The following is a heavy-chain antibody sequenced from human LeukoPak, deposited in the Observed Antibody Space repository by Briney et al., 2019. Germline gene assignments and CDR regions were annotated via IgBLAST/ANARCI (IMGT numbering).Heavy chain of an antibody. Sequence: SETLSLTCAVYGGSFSGYYWSWIRQPPGKGLEWIGEINHSGSTNYNPSLKSRVTISVDTSKNQFSLKLSSVTAADTAVYYCARGQWLHSFDYWGQGTPVTVSS. D-gene: IGHD5-24*01. J-gene: IGHJ4*02. V-gene: IGHV4-34*01. CDR1: GGSFSGYY. CDR2: INHSGST. CDR3: ARGQWLHSFDY.